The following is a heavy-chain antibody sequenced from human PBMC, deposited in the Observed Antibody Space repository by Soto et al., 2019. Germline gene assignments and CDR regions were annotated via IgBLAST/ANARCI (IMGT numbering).Heavy chain of an antibody. V-gene: IGHV3-11*06. CDR2: ISTPSTFT. CDR3: ARGAVSRQHFYYGFDV. J-gene: IGHJ6*02. CDR1: GFTLSESF. Sequence: PGGSLRLSCVASGFTLSESFMSWIRQAPGKGLEWVSSISTPSTFTDYAASLKGRVTVSRDNSRNALFLQLNSLRDEDTAVYFCARGAVSRQHFYYGFDVWGQGTTVTVPS. D-gene: IGHD4-17*01.